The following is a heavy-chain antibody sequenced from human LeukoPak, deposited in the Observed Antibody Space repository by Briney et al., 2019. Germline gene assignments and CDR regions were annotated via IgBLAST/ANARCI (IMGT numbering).Heavy chain of an antibody. CDR2: IWYDGSNK. Sequence: GGSLRLSCAASGFTFSSYGMHWVRQAPGKGLEWVAVIWYDGSNKYYADSVKGRFTISRDNSKNTLYLQMKSLRAEDTAVYYCAKQQGALIQQWYFDYWGQGTLVTVSS. V-gene: IGHV3-33*06. CDR1: GFTFSSYG. J-gene: IGHJ4*02. CDR3: AKQQGALIQQWYFDY. D-gene: IGHD5-18*01.